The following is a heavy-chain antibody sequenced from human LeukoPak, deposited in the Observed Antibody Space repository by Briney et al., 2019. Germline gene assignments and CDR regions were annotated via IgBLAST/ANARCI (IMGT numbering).Heavy chain of an antibody. Sequence: SETLSLTCTVSGGSISTYFWSWIRQPPGKGLEWIGYIYYSGSTNYNPSLKSRVTISLDTSKNQSSLKLSSVTAADTAVYYCARSLWFGELATDWGQGTLVTVPS. D-gene: IGHD3-10*01. V-gene: IGHV4-59*01. J-gene: IGHJ4*02. CDR1: GGSISTYF. CDR3: ARSLWFGELATD. CDR2: IYYSGST.